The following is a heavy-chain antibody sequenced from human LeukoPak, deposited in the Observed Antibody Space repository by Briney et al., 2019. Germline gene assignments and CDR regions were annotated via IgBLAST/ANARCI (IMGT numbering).Heavy chain of an antibody. CDR3: APAPQYQLLYEGHYFDY. J-gene: IGHJ4*02. CDR2: ISGSGSST. V-gene: IGHV3-23*01. Sequence: PGGSLRLSCAASGFTFSSYAMSWVRQAPGKGLEWVSAISGSGSSTYYADSVKGRFTISRDNSKNTLYLQMNSLRAEDTAVYYCAPAPQYQLLYEGHYFDYWGQGTLVTVSS. CDR1: GFTFSSYA. D-gene: IGHD2-2*02.